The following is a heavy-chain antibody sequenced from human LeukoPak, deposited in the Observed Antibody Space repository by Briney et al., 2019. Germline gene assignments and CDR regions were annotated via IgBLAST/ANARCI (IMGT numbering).Heavy chain of an antibody. J-gene: IGHJ6*02. Sequence: SVRVSCMASGVTFSSYAISWVRQAPGQGLEWVGGIIPIFGTANYAQKFQGRVTITADEATSPPYMELSSLRSEDTAVYYCARGSYSSSSRMSGYYGMDVWGQGTTVTVSS. CDR2: IIPIFGTA. V-gene: IGHV1-69*13. D-gene: IGHD6-13*01. CDR1: GVTFSSYA. CDR3: ARGSYSSSSRMSGYYGMDV.